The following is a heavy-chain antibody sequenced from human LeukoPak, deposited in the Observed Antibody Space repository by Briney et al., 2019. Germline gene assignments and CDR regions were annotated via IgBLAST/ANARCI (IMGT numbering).Heavy chain of an antibody. V-gene: IGHV4-39*07. CDR2: IYYSGST. Sequence: PSETLSLTCTVSGGSISSSSYYWGWIRQPPGKGLEWIGSIYYSGSTYYNPSLKSRVTISVDTSKNQFSLKLTSVTAADTAVYYCARGILVHGYSYGGGVDYWGQGTLVTVSS. J-gene: IGHJ4*02. D-gene: IGHD5-18*01. CDR1: GGSISSSSYY. CDR3: ARGILVHGYSYGGGVDY.